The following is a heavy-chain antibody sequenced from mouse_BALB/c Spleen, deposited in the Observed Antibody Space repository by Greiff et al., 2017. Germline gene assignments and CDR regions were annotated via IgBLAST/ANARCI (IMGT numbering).Heavy chain of an antibody. CDR3: ARSEGAMDY. J-gene: IGHJ4*01. CDR1: GYTFTTYP. Sequence: QVQLQQSGAELVKPGASVKMSCKAFGYTFTTYPIEWMKQNHGKSLEWIGNFHPYNDDTKYNEKFKGKAKLTVDKSSSTAYMQLSSLTSEDSAVYYCARSEGAMDYWGQGTSVTVSS. V-gene: IGHV1-47*01. CDR2: FHPYNDDT.